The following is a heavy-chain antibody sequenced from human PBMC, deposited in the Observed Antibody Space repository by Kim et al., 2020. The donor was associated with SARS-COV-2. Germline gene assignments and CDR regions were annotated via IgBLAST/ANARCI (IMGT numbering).Heavy chain of an antibody. J-gene: IGHJ4*02. Sequence: ASVKVSCKASGYTFTSYGISWVRQAPGQGLEWMGWISAHNGDTKYAQKFQGRLTMTTETSTSTAYMELRSLRSDDTALRSDDTAVYYCAKDLGESGYLGYFDYWGQGTLVTVSS. D-gene: IGHD3-3*01. V-gene: IGHV1-18*01. CDR1: GYTFTSYG. CDR3: DTAVYYCAKDLGESGYLGYFDY. CDR2: ISAHNGDT.